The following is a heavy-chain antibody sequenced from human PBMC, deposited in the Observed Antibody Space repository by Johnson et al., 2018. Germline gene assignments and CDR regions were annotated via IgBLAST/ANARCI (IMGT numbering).Heavy chain of an antibody. CDR2: LYPGDSDT. D-gene: IGHD3-22*01. V-gene: IGHV5-51*01. CDR1: GYSFTSYW. Sequence: VQLVQSGAEVKKPGESLKISCKGSGYSFTSYWIGWVRQMPGKGLEWMGILYPGDSDTRYSPSFQGQVTISADKSISTAYLQWSRLKASATAMYYCASTYYYDSRGDYEVNWFDPWGQGTLVTVSS. J-gene: IGHJ5*02. CDR3: ASTYYYDSRGDYEVNWFDP.